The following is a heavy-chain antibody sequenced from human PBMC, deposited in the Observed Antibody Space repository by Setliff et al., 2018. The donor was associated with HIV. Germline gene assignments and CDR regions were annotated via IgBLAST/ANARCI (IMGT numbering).Heavy chain of an antibody. J-gene: IGHJ4*02. D-gene: IGHD4-17*01. V-gene: IGHV3-21*01. CDR2: INSNGSYT. Sequence: GGSLRLSCTASGFDLHSYSMNWVRQAPGRGLECVSFINSNGSYTFYADSVKGRFTISRDNAKNSLYLQMNSLRAEDTAIYFCAREAYGDSYFDYWGRGTLVTVSS. CDR1: GFDLHSYS. CDR3: AREAYGDSYFDY.